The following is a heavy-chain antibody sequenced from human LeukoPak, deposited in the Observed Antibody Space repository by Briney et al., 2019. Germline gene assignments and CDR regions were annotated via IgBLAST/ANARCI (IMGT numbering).Heavy chain of an antibody. CDR3: ARERGQWLVSDY. Sequence: GASVKVSCKASEGTFSSYAFSWVRQAPGQGLEWMGRIIPILGIANYAQKFQGRVTITADKSTSTAYMELSSLRSQDTAVYYCARERGQWLVSDYWGQGTLVTVSS. J-gene: IGHJ4*02. D-gene: IGHD6-19*01. V-gene: IGHV1-69*04. CDR1: EGTFSSYA. CDR2: IIPILGIA.